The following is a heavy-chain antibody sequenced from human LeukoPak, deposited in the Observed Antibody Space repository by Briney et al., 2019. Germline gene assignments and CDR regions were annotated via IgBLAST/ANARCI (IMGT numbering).Heavy chain of an antibody. CDR1: GFTFRNYV. CDR3: VVPLSGYDYGYDY. V-gene: IGHV3-64D*09. CDR2: INSDGGDI. J-gene: IGHJ4*02. Sequence: GGSLRLSCSASGFTFRNYVMHWVRQAPGKGLEFVSGINSDGGDIHYADSVKDRFIISRDNFKTTLYLQMSSLRPEDTAVYYCVVPLSGYDYGYDYWGQGTLVAVSS. D-gene: IGHD5-18*01.